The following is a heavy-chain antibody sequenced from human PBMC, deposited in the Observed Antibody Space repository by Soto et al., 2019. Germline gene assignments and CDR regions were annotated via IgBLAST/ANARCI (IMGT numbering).Heavy chain of an antibody. V-gene: IGHV4-30-4*01. D-gene: IGHD5-18*01. J-gene: IGHJ5*02. CDR2: ISYSGTT. CDR1: GDSISSNNNY. CDR3: ARGRGYSYGLDP. Sequence: SETLSLTCTVSGDSISSNNNYWSWIRQPPGEGLEWIGFISYSGTTSYSPSLKSRVAISLDTSKNQFSLSLSSVTAADTAVYYCARGRGYSYGLDPWGQGTRVTVS.